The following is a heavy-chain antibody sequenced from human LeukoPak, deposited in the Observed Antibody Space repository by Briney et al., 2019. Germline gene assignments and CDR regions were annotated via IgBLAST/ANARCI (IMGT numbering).Heavy chain of an antibody. V-gene: IGHV4-38-2*02. Sequence: SETLSLTCTVSGYSIRSGFYWGWIRQPPGKGLEWIGNTYHSGITYYTPSLESRVTISVDTSKNQFSLKLSSVTAADTAVYYCARVLWFEELLYSHFDYWGQGTLVTVSS. J-gene: IGHJ4*02. CDR3: ARVLWFEELLYSHFDY. D-gene: IGHD3-10*01. CDR2: TYHSGIT. CDR1: GYSIRSGFY.